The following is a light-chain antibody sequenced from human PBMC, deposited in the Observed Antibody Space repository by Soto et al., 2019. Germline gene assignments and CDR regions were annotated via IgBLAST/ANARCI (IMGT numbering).Light chain of an antibody. CDR2: TDN. V-gene: IGLV1-44*01. CDR3: AAWDDRLNGWL. Sequence: QPVLTQPPSASGTPGQRVTISCSGSSSNIRVNSVNWYQQFPGTAPKLLMHTDNKRPSGVPDRFSGSKSGTSASLAISGLQSEDEADYYCAAWDDRLNGWLFGGGTQLTVL. CDR1: SSNIRVNS. J-gene: IGLJ2*01.